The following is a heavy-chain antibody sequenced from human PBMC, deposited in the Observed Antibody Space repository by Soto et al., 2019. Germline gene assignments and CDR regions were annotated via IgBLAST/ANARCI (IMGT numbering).Heavy chain of an antibody. J-gene: IGHJ4*02. CDR3: ARSYNWNDGLDY. Sequence: PGGSLRLSCAASGFTFSSYDMHWVRQATGKGLEWVSGIGTAGDTYYPGSVKGRFTISRENAKNSLYLQMNSLRAGDTAVYYCARSYNWNDGLDYWGQGTPVTVSS. CDR1: GFTFSSYD. V-gene: IGHV3-13*01. D-gene: IGHD1-1*01. CDR2: IGTAGDT.